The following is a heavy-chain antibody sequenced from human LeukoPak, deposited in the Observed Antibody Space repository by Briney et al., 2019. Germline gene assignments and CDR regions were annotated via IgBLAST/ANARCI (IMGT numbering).Heavy chain of an antibody. V-gene: IGHV3-20*01. Sequence: GGSLRLSCAASGFTFDDYGMSWVRHAPGKGLEWVSGINWNGGSTGYADSVKGRFTISRDNAKNSLYLQMNSLRAEDTALYHCARGRLRFLEWLPIDIWGQGTMVTVSS. J-gene: IGHJ3*02. D-gene: IGHD3-3*01. CDR3: ARGRLRFLEWLPIDI. CDR1: GFTFDDYG. CDR2: INWNGGST.